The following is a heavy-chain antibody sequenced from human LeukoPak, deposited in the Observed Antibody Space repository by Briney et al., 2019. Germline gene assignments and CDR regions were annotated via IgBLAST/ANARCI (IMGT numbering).Heavy chain of an antibody. CDR1: GGSFSGYY. Sequence: SETLSLACAVYGGSFSGYYWSWIRQPPGKGLEWIGEINHSGSTNYNPSLKSRVTISVDTSKDQFSLKLSSVTAADTAVYYCARTRSYYNLNWFDPWGQGTLVTVSS. D-gene: IGHD3-10*01. CDR2: INHSGST. V-gene: IGHV4-34*01. CDR3: ARTRSYYNLNWFDP. J-gene: IGHJ5*02.